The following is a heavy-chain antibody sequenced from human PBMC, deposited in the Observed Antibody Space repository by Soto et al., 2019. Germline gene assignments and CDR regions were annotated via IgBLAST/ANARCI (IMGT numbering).Heavy chain of an antibody. CDR3: ARATVTTWYFDL. D-gene: IGHD4-17*01. CDR1: GYTFTSYA. Sequence: QVQLVQSGAEVKKPGASVKVSCKASGYTFTSYAMHWVRQAPGQRPEWMGWINAGNGNTKYSQKFQGRVTITRDTSASTAYMELSSLRSEDTAVYYCARATVTTWYFDLWGRGTLVTVSS. V-gene: IGHV1-3*01. J-gene: IGHJ2*01. CDR2: INAGNGNT.